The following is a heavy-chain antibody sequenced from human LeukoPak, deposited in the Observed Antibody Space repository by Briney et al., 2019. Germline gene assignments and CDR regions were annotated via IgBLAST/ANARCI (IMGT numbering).Heavy chain of an antibody. J-gene: IGHJ3*02. V-gene: IGHV3-30*02. CDR3: AKEGIDAFDI. CDR1: GFTFSGYV. Sequence: GGSLRLSCAASGFTFSGYVMHWVRQAPGKGPEWVTFIRHDNSDKFYADSVKGRFTISSDNSKSTLYLQMNSLRAEDTAVYYCAKEGIDAFDIWGQGTMVTVSS. CDR2: IRHDNSDK.